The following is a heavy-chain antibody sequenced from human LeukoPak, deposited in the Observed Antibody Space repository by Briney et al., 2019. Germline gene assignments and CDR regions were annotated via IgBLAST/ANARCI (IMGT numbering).Heavy chain of an antibody. J-gene: IGHJ4*02. V-gene: IGHV4-38-2*02. CDR2: IYHSGST. Sequence: PSETLSLTCTVSGYSISSGYYWGWIRQPPGKGLEWIGSIYHSGSTYYNPSLKSRVTISVDTSKNQFSLKLSSVTAADTAVYYCARVLWFGELLEDFDYWGQGTLVTVSS. D-gene: IGHD3-10*01. CDR3: ARVLWFGELLEDFDY. CDR1: GYSISSGYY.